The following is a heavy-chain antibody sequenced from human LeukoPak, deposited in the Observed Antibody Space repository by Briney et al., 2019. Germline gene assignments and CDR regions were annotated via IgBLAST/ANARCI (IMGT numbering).Heavy chain of an antibody. CDR2: ISSSSSTI. Sequence: GSLRLSCAASGFTFSSYSMNWVPQAPGKGLEWVSYISSSSSTIYYADSVKGRFTISRDNAKNSLYLQMNSLRAEDTAVYYCAREGGGYCTNGVCYTGDHFDYWGQGTLVTVSS. CDR3: AREGGGYCTNGVCYTGDHFDY. V-gene: IGHV3-48*01. J-gene: IGHJ4*02. CDR1: GFTFSSYS. D-gene: IGHD2-8*01.